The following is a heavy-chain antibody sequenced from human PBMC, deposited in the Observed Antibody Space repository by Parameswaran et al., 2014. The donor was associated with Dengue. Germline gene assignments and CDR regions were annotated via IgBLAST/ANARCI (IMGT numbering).Heavy chain of an antibody. Sequence: WVRQAPGQGLQWVAWINPHTGDTEYARAYQGRVTVTRDTSVNTAYLEVTNLTSVDTAIYYCATESMRASCSSPGCPRSWFDPWGQGTLVTVSS. CDR2: INPHTGDT. D-gene: IGHD2-2*01. CDR3: ATESMRASCSSPGCPRSWFDP. V-gene: IGHV1-2*02. J-gene: IGHJ5*02.